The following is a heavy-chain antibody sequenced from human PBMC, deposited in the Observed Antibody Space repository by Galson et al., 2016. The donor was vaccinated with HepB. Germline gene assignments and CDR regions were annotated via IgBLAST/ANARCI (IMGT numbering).Heavy chain of an antibody. V-gene: IGHV3-23*01. CDR2: ISARSTNT. D-gene: IGHD1-26*01. Sequence: SLRLSCAASGFTFRDYSMSWVRLAPGKGLEWVSAISARSTNTYYADSVKGRFTISRDSSKNTLYLQMNSLRAEDTALFYCAKGRATRGGIDYWGQGVLVTVSS. CDR1: GFTFRDYS. J-gene: IGHJ4*02. CDR3: AKGRATRGGIDY.